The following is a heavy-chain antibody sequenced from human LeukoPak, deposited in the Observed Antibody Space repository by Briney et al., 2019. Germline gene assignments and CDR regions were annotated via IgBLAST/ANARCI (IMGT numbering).Heavy chain of an antibody. D-gene: IGHD3-22*01. V-gene: IGHV3-21*04. Sequence: PGGSPRLSCAASGFTFSSYSMNWVRQAPGKGLEWVSSISSSSSYIYYADSVKGRFTISRDNSKNTLYLQMNSLRAEDTAVYYCAKGRGDSSGYYQLDYWGQGTLVTVSS. CDR1: GFTFSSYS. CDR3: AKGRGDSSGYYQLDY. CDR2: ISSSSSYI. J-gene: IGHJ4*02.